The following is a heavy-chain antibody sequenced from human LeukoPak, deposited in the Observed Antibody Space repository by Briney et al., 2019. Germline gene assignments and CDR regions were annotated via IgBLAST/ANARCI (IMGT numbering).Heavy chain of an antibody. CDR2: ISWNSGSI. Sequence: PGRSLRLSCAASGFTFDVYAMHWVRQAPGKGLEWVSGISWNSGSIGYADSVKGRFTISRDNAKNSLYLQMNSLRAEDTALYYCAKDLSHTPYYMDVWGKGTTVTVSS. J-gene: IGHJ6*03. CDR3: AKDLSHTPYYMDV. CDR1: GFTFDVYA. V-gene: IGHV3-9*01.